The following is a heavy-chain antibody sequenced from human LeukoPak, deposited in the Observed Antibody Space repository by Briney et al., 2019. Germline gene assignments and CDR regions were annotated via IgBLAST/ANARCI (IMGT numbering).Heavy chain of an antibody. CDR3: ARYYDSSGYLRGWFDP. D-gene: IGHD3-22*01. J-gene: IGHJ5*02. CDR1: GGPISSYY. Sequence: SETLSLTCTVSGGPISSYYWSWIRQPPGKGLEWIGYIYYSGSTNYNPSLKSRVTISVDTSKNQFSLKLSSVTAADTAVYYCARYYDSSGYLRGWFDPWGQGTLVTVSS. V-gene: IGHV4-59*01. CDR2: IYYSGST.